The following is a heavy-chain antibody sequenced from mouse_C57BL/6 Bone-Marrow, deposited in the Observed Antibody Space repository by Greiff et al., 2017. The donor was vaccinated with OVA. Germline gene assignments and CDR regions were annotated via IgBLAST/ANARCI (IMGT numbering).Heavy chain of an antibody. CDR2: IYPGDGDT. Sequence: VKVVESGPELVKPGASVKISCKASGYAFSSSWMNWVKQRPGKGLEWIGRIYPGDGDTNYNGKFKGKATLTADKSSSTAYMQLSSLTSEDSAVYFCARGRGNYGWYFDVWGTGTTVTVSS. CDR3: ARGRGNYGWYFDV. CDR1: GYAFSSSW. V-gene: IGHV1-82*01. D-gene: IGHD2-1*01. J-gene: IGHJ1*03.